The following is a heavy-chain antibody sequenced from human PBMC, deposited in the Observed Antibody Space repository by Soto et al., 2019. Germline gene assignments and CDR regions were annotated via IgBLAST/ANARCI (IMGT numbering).Heavy chain of an antibody. CDR3: ARENYYDSSGYPDD. V-gene: IGHV4-34*01. J-gene: IGHJ4*02. CDR2: INHSGST. Sequence: PSETLSLTCAVYGGSFSGYYWSWIRQPPGKGLEWIGEINHSGSTNYNPSLKSRVTISVDTSKNQFSLKLSSVTAADTAVYYCARENYYDSSGYPDDWGQGTLVTVSS. D-gene: IGHD3-22*01. CDR1: GGSFSGYY.